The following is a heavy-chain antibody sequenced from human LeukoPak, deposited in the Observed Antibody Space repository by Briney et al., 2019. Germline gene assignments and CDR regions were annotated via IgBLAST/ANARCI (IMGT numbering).Heavy chain of an antibody. CDR3: ARRYPGAFDI. D-gene: IGHD1-1*01. Sequence: SETLSLTCDVSGYSISSGYYWSWIRQPPGKGLEWIGEINHSGSTNYNPSLKSRVTISVDTSKNQFSLKLSSVTAADTAVYHCARRYPGAFDIWGQGTMVTVSS. CDR1: GYSISSGYY. V-gene: IGHV4-34*01. CDR2: INHSGST. J-gene: IGHJ3*02.